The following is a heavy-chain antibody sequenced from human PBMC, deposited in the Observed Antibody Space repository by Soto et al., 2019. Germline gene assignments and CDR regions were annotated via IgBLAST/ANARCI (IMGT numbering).Heavy chain of an antibody. CDR1: GFIFRNYW. V-gene: IGHV3-7*05. D-gene: IGHD2-8*02. CDR2: INQDGSEI. J-gene: IGHJ4*02. CDR3: VRESTDDAPGS. Sequence: GGSLRLSCAASGFIFRNYWMSWVRQAPGKGLEWVANINQDGSEINYVDSVKGRFTLSRDNAKNSLLLQMNSLRAEDTAVYFCVRESTDDAPGSWGQGSLVTVSS.